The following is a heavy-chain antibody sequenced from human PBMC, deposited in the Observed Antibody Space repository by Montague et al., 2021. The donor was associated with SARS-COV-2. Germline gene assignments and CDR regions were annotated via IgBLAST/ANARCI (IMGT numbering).Heavy chain of an antibody. CDR3: ARAANILSGFYNHPFEY. D-gene: IGHD3-9*01. V-gene: IGHV4-61*01. CDR2: IYDSDTT. CDR1: GASVISDTYF. Sequence: SETLSLTCTVSGASVISDTYFWSWIRQPPGKGLEWIAYIYDSDTTNNNPSFWSRVSMSSDRSKNQFSLKLTSVTPADTAVYYCARAANILSGFYNHPFEYWGQGILVTVSS. J-gene: IGHJ4*02.